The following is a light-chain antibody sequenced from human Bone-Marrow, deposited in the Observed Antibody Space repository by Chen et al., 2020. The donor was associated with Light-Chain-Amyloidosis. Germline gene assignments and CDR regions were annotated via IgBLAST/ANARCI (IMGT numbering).Light chain of an antibody. J-gene: IGLJ2*01. CDR1: DLPTKY. CDR2: RDT. Sequence: SYELTQPPSVSVSPGQTARITCSGDDLPTKYAYWYQQKPGQAPVLVIHRDTERPSGISERFSGASSGTTATLTISGVQAEDEAEYHCQSADSSGTYEVIFGGRTKLTVL. CDR3: QSADSSGTYEVI. V-gene: IGLV3-25*03.